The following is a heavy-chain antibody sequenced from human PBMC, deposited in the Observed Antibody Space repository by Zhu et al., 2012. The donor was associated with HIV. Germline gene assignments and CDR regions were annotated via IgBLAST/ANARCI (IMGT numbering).Heavy chain of an antibody. J-gene: IGHJ4*02. CDR3: ARHSLSTYGV. V-gene: IGHV4-38-2*01. CDR2: IHHGGTT. Sequence: QVPLQESGPGLVKPSETLSLTCDVSGYSISSGYFWGWIRQPQGKGLEWIGAIHHGGTTSYNPSLKSRVAISVDTSRNQFSLRLSSVTAADTAVYYCARHSLSTYGVWGQGTLVTVSS. D-gene: IGHD4-17*01. CDR1: GYSISSGYF.